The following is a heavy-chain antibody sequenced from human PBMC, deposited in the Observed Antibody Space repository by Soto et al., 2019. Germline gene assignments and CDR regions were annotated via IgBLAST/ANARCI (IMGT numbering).Heavy chain of an antibody. D-gene: IGHD3-10*01. V-gene: IGHV3-33*01. J-gene: IGHJ6*02. CDR1: GFTFSSYG. CDR2: IWYDGSNK. CDR3: ARVDYYGSGSYYSRGDYYYYGMDV. Sequence: GGSLRLSCAASGFTFSSYGMHWVRQAPGKGLEWVAVIWYDGSNKYYADSVKGRFTISRDNSKNTLYLQMNSLRAEDTAVYYCARVDYYGSGSYYSRGDYYYYGMDVWGQGTTVTVSS.